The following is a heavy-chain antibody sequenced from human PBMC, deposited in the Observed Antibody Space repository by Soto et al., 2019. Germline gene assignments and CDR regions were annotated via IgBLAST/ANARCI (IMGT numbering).Heavy chain of an antibody. CDR2: ISGSSSDT. CDR1: GFTLSDYY. V-gene: IGHV3-11*05. CDR3: ARGIHNNYGVTPAY. D-gene: IGHD2-8*01. Sequence: AGGSLRLSCAASGFTLSDYYMSWIRQAPGRGLDWVSYISGSSSDTHYADSVKGRFTISRDNAKNSLYLQMNSLRAEDSAVYYCARGIHNNYGVTPAYWGQGTLVTVSS. J-gene: IGHJ4*02.